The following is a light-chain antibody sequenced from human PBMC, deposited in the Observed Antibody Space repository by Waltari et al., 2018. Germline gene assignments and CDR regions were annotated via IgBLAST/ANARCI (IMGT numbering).Light chain of an antibody. CDR3: LQYNSNPLT. CDR1: QGINTY. Sequence: DIQMTQSPSSLSASAGDRVTITCRASQGINTYLNWYQQKPGKAPKRLIYAASSLESGVPSRFSGSGSGTDFTLTISSLQPEDFATYYCLQYNSNPLTFGGGTKVEIK. V-gene: IGKV1-17*01. J-gene: IGKJ4*01. CDR2: AAS.